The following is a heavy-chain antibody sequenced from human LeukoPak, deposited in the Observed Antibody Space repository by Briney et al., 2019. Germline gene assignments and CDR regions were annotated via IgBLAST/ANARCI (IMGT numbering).Heavy chain of an antibody. Sequence: PGGSLRLSCAASGFTFSSYAMSWVRQAPGKGLEWVSAISGSGGSTYYADSVKGRFTISRDNSKNTLYLRMNSLRAEDTAVYYCAKDLIDGYSSSWQFDYWGQGTLVTVSS. V-gene: IGHV3-23*01. CDR3: AKDLIDGYSSSWQFDY. CDR2: ISGSGGST. CDR1: GFTFSSYA. D-gene: IGHD6-13*01. J-gene: IGHJ4*02.